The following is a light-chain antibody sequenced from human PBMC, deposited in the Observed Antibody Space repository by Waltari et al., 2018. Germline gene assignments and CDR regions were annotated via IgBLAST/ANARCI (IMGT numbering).Light chain of an antibody. CDR1: TSAAGGDDS. CDR3: SSQSTKNGVI. J-gene: IGLJ2*01. CDR2: DVN. Sequence: QSARTQPAPVSGSPGQSITTSCTGSTSAAGGDDSVSWYEDHPGQAPKVIIYDVNKRPSGVSDRFSGSKSGNTASLTISGLQAEDEATFYCSSQSTKNGVIFGGGTKVTVL. V-gene: IGLV2-14*03.